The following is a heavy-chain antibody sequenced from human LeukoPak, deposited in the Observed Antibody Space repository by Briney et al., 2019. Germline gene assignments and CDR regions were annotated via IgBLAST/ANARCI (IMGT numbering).Heavy chain of an antibody. CDR2: IYTSGST. V-gene: IGHV4-4*07. J-gene: IGHJ6*03. CDR1: GGSISSYY. D-gene: IGHD6-19*01. Sequence: SETLSLTCTVSGGSISSYYWSWIRQPAGKGLEWIGRIYTSGSTNYNPSLKSRVTMSVDTSKNQFSLKLSSVTAADTAVYYCARLSRGGSSGRYYYYYYMDVWGKGTTVTISS. CDR3: ARLSRGGSSGRYYYYYYMDV.